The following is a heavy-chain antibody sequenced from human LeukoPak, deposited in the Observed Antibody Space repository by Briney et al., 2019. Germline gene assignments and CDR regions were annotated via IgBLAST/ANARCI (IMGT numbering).Heavy chain of an antibody. Sequence: GGSLRLSCSASGFTFSTYAMHWVRQAPGKGLEYVSAISSNGGSTYFADSVKARFSISRDNSKNTLDLQMSSLRAEDTAVYYCVKVSSSGWHEGDYFGYWGQGTLVTVSS. CDR2: ISSNGGST. V-gene: IGHV3-64D*06. D-gene: IGHD6-19*01. CDR1: GFTFSTYA. J-gene: IGHJ4*02. CDR3: VKVSSSGWHEGDYFGY.